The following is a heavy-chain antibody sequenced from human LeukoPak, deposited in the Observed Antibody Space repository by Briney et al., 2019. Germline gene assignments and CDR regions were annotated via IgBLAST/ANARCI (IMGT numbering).Heavy chain of an antibody. J-gene: IGHJ4*02. CDR3: ARGAVSEMATGFDY. CDR1: GGSISSYY. Sequence: SETLSLTCTVSGGSISSYYWSWIRQPPGKGLEWIGYIYYSGSTNYNPSLKSRVTISVDTSKNQFSLKLSSVTAADTAVYYCARGAVSEMATGFDYWGQGTPVTFSS. D-gene: IGHD5-24*01. CDR2: IYYSGST. V-gene: IGHV4-59*01.